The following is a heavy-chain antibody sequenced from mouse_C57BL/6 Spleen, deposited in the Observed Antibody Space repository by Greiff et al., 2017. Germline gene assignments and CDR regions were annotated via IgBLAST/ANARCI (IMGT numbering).Heavy chain of an antibody. D-gene: IGHD2-2*01. CDR2: IYPGSGST. Sequence: QVQLQQPGAELVKPGASVKMSCKASGYTFTSYWITWVKQRPGQGLEWIGDIYPGSGSTNYNEKFKSKATLTVDTSSSTAYMQLSSLTSEDSAVYYCSRRGIIYYGYDGYFDVWGTGTTVTVSS. CDR1: GYTFTSYW. CDR3: SRRGIIYYGYDGYFDV. V-gene: IGHV1-55*01. J-gene: IGHJ1*03.